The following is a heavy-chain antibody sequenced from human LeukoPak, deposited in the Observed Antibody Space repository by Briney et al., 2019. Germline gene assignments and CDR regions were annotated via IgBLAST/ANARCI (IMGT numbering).Heavy chain of an antibody. V-gene: IGHV1-8*01. D-gene: IGHD1-7*01. Sequence: ASVKVSCKASGYTFTSYDINWVRQATGQGLEWMGWMNPNSGNTGYAQKFQGRVTMTRNTSISTAYMELSSLRSEDTSVYYCARAPSITGTTPPGYWGQGTLVTVSS. CDR3: ARAPSITGTTPPGY. CDR1: GYTFTSYD. CDR2: MNPNSGNT. J-gene: IGHJ4*02.